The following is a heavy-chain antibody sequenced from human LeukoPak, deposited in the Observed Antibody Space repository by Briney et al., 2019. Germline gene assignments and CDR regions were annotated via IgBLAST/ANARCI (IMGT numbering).Heavy chain of an antibody. CDR2: LNPQTGDT. Sequence: ASVKVSCKASGYAFSAYYMHWVRQAPGQGLEWMGWLNPQTGDTHFAQNFQGRVTMTRDTSISTAYMELSRLRSEDMAVYYCARARYETRIWPKSRYDYYHYMDVWGKGTTVTVSS. V-gene: IGHV1-2*02. CDR1: GYAFSAYY. D-gene: IGHD3-3*01. J-gene: IGHJ6*03. CDR3: ARARYETRIWPKSRYDYYHYMDV.